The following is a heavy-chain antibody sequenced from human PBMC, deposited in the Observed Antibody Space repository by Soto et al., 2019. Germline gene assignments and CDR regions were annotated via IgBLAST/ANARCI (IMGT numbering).Heavy chain of an antibody. J-gene: IGHJ4*02. CDR1: GGSISSYY. CDR2: IYYSGST. CDR3: ARVYDRDCTSCFDY. D-gene: IGHD2-2*01. V-gene: IGHV4-59*01. Sequence: SETLSLTCTVSGGSISSYYWSWIRQPPGKGLEWIGYIYYSGSTNYNPSLRSRVTISVDTSKNQFSLKLSSVTAADTAVYYCARVYDRDCTSCFDYWGQGTLVTVS.